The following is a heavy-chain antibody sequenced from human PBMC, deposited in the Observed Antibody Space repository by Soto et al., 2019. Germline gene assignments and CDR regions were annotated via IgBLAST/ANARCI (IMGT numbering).Heavy chain of an antibody. Sequence: QITLKESGPTLVKPTQTLTLTCTFSGFSLSSSGVGVGWIRQPPGKALEWLTFIYWDDDKRYSPSLKSRLTITKDTSKNQVVLTLTNMDPVDTATYYCARRVVAGITYDFDSWGQGTLLTVSS. V-gene: IGHV2-5*02. J-gene: IGHJ4*02. CDR3: ARRVVAGITYDFDS. D-gene: IGHD2-15*01. CDR2: IYWDDDK. CDR1: GFSLSSSGVG.